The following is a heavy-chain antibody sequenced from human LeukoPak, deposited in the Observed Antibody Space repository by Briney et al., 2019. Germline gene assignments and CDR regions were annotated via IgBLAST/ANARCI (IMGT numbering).Heavy chain of an antibody. Sequence: GGSLRLSCVTSGFTFSNYWMSWVRQAPGKGLEWVANIKQDGSQKYYLHSVKGRFTISRDNSKNTLYLQMNSLRAEDTAVYYCAKDTYAGLWGQGTMVTVSS. J-gene: IGHJ3*01. V-gene: IGHV3-7*01. CDR2: IKQDGSQK. CDR1: GFTFSNYW. CDR3: AKDTYAGL.